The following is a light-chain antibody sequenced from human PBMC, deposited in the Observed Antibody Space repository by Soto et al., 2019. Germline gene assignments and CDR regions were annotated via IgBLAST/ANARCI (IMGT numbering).Light chain of an antibody. Sequence: QSVLTQPASVSGSPGQSITISCTGSSSDIGDYKYVSWYKQHPGKAPKLMIYDVSNRPSGVSNRFSGSKSGNPASLTISGLQAEDAADYYCSSYTSTNFVIFGGGTKVTVL. CDR2: DVS. J-gene: IGLJ2*01. CDR1: SSDIGDYKY. V-gene: IGLV2-14*01. CDR3: SSYTSTNFVI.